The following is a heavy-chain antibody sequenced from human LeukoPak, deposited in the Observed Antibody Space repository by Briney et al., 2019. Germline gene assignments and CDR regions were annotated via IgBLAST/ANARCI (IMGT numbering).Heavy chain of an antibody. Sequence: GGSLRLSCAASGFTFSNYALSWVRQAPGQGLEWVSTISDSGGSTYYADSVKGRFTISRDNSKNTLYLQMNSLRAEDTAVYYCAKDALVTYYYGSSGYYAAQLNWFDPWGQGTLVTVSS. V-gene: IGHV3-23*01. J-gene: IGHJ5*02. D-gene: IGHD3-22*01. CDR1: GFTFSNYA. CDR3: AKDALVTYYYGSSGYYAAQLNWFDP. CDR2: ISDSGGST.